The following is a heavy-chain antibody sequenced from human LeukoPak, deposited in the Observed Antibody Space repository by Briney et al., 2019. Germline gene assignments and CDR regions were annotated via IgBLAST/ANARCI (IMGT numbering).Heavy chain of an antibody. D-gene: IGHD3-9*01. CDR2: IDWNGGST. J-gene: IGHJ4*02. V-gene: IGHV3-20*04. CDR3: ARARSTGYYVADY. CDR1: GFTFDDYG. Sequence: GGSLRPSCAASGFTFDDYGMSWVRQAPGKGLEWVAGIDWNGGSTGYADSVKGIFTISRDNAKNSLYLQMNSLRAEATALSYCARARSTGYYVADYWGQETLVTVSS.